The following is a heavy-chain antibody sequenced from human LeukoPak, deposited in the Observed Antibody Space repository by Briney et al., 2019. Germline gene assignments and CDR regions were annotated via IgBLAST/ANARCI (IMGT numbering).Heavy chain of an antibody. CDR2: ISSSSSYI. V-gene: IGHV3-21*01. J-gene: IGHJ6*02. D-gene: IGHD5-12*01. CDR1: GFTFSSYS. Sequence: GGSLRLSCAASGFTFSSYSMNWVRQAPGKGLEWVSSISSSSSYIYYADSVKGRFTISRDNAKNSLYLQMNSLRAEDTAVYYCARDLGRYSARRGNSVYYGMDVWGQGTTVTVSS. CDR3: ARDLGRYSARRGNSVYYGMDV.